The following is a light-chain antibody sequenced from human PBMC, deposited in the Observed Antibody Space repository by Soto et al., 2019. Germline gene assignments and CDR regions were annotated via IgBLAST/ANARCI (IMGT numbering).Light chain of an antibody. V-gene: IGKV3-11*01. CDR1: QSVSSW. CDR2: DTY. CDR3: QQCSNRPQT. J-gene: IGKJ1*01. Sequence: ERGMTKSKDTLALSPGERATLSCRASQSVSSWLAWYQQKPGQAPRLLIYDTYKRATGIPARFSGSGSGTDFTLTISSLEPEDFAVYYCQQCSNRPQTFGQGTKVDIK.